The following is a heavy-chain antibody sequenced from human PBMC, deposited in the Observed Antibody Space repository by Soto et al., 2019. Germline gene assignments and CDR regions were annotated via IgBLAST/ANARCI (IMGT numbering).Heavy chain of an antibody. J-gene: IGHJ4*02. CDR3: AKRPASLITFDY. CDR2: ISGNGGST. D-gene: IGHD2-2*01. Sequence: PGGSLRLSCAASGFTFSNYAMSWVRQAPGKGLKWVSTISGNGGSTYYADSVKGRFTISRDNSKNMLFLQINSLRDDDSAVYYWAKRPASLITFDYWGQGTPVTVSS. CDR1: GFTFSNYA. V-gene: IGHV3-23*01.